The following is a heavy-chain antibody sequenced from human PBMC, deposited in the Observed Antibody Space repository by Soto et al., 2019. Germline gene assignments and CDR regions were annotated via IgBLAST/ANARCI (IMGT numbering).Heavy chain of an antibody. D-gene: IGHD7-27*01. CDR1: GFTFDDYA. V-gene: IGHV3-9*01. J-gene: IGHJ5*02. CDR3: AKDHTSAGDPVWFDP. CDR2: ISWNSGSI. Sequence: GGSLRLSCAASGFTFDDYAMHWVRQAPGKGLEWVSGISWNSGSIGYADSVKGRFTISRDNAKNSLYLQMNSLRAEDTALYYCAKDHTSAGDPVWFDPWGQGTLVTVSS.